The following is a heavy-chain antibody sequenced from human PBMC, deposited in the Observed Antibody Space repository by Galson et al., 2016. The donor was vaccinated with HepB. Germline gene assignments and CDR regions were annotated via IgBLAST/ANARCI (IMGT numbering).Heavy chain of an antibody. CDR2: IKAKTEGETT. Sequence: SLRLSCAPSGFTFNYAWMSWVRHTPGKGLEWVGRIKAKTEGETTDYAAPVRGRFTISRDDSKNPLYLHMNSLKTEDTAVYYCTTRRPVIFGVPLNFEYWGLGTLVTVSS. CDR3: TTRRPVIFGVPLNFEY. V-gene: IGHV3-15*01. J-gene: IGHJ4*02. D-gene: IGHD3-3*01. CDR1: GFTFNYAW.